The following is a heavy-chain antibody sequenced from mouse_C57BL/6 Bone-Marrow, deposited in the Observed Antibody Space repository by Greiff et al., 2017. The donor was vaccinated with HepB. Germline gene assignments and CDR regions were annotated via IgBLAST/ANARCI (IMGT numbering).Heavy chain of an antibody. CDR3: ASTTESDYYAMDY. CDR1: GYTFTSYW. CDR2: INPSSGYT. D-gene: IGHD1-1*01. J-gene: IGHJ4*01. Sequence: QVQLKQSGAELAKPGASVKLSCKASGYTFTSYWMHWVKQRPGQGLEWIGYINPSSGYTKYNQKFKDKATLTADKSSSTAYMQLSSLTYEDSAVYYCASTTESDYYAMDYWGQGTSVTVSS. V-gene: IGHV1-7*01.